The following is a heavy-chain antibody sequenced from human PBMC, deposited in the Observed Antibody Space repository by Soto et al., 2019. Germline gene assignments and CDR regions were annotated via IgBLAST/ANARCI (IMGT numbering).Heavy chain of an antibody. CDR2: IIPILGIA. D-gene: IGHD3-22*01. Sequence: GASVKVSCKASGGTFSSYTISWVRQAPGQGLEWMGRIIPILGIANYAQKFQGRVTITADKSTSTAYMELSSLRSEDTAVYYCAIYYDSSGYSNYWGQGTTVTVSS. V-gene: IGHV1-69*02. CDR1: GGTFSSYT. J-gene: IGHJ6*02. CDR3: AIYYDSSGYSNY.